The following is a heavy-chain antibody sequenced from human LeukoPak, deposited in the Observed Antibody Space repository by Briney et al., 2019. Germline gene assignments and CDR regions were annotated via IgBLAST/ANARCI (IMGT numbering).Heavy chain of an antibody. J-gene: IGHJ5*02. V-gene: IGHV4-59*01. CDR3: ARGSSSWYLEWFDP. CDR2: IYYSGST. CDR1: GGSISSYY. D-gene: IGHD6-13*01. Sequence: PSETLSLTRTVSGGSISSYYWSWIRQPPGKGLEWIGYIYYSGSTNYNPSLKSRVTISVDTSKNQFSLKLSSVTAADTAVYYCARGSSSWYLEWFDPWGQGTLVTVSS.